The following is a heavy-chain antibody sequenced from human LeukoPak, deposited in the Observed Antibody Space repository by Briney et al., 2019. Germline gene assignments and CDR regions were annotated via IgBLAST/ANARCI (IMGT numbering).Heavy chain of an antibody. Sequence: EASVEVSCKASGYSFTGYYLHWVRQAPGQGLEWMGWIIPNGDTNYPQKFQGRVAITRDTSVSTAYMDLSRLTSDDTAVYYCARDRYGDGFAHFDYWGQGALVTVSS. D-gene: IGHD4-17*01. CDR3: ARDRYGDGFAHFDY. V-gene: IGHV1-2*02. CDR2: IIPNGDT. J-gene: IGHJ4*02. CDR1: GYSFTGYY.